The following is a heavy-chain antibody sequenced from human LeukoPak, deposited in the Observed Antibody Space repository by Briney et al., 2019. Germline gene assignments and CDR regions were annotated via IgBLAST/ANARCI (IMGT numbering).Heavy chain of an antibody. CDR1: GFTFSKAW. J-gene: IGHJ6*03. CDR2: ISGSGDST. Sequence: GESLRLSCAASGFTFSKAWMSWVRQAPGKGLEWVSSISGSGDSTYYTDSVKGRFTISRDNSKNTLYLQMNSLRAEDTAVYYCAKVAGYYYYMDVWDKGTTATISS. V-gene: IGHV3-23*01. CDR3: AKVAGYYYYMDV.